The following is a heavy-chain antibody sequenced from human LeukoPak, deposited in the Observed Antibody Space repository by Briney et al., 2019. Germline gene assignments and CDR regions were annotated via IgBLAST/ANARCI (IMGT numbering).Heavy chain of an antibody. CDR3: ARVHATGYFSLDLGY. CDR1: GYTFTGYF. Sequence: GASVRVSCKASGYTFTGYFMHWVPQAPGQGLDWMGWINPNTGGTKYAQKFQGRVTMTRDTSIGTAYMELSTVTSDDTAVYFCARVHATGYFSLDLGYWGQGTLVTVSS. V-gene: IGHV1-2*02. CDR2: INPNTGGT. J-gene: IGHJ4*02. D-gene: IGHD3-9*01.